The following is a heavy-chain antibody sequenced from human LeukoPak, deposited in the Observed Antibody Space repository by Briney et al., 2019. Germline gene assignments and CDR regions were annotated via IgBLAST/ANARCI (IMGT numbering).Heavy chain of an antibody. D-gene: IGHD3-3*01. V-gene: IGHV1-69*05. CDR1: GCTFSSYA. CDR3: ASRFPVAGAFDI. CDR2: IIPIFGTA. Sequence: SVKVSCKASGCTFSSYAISWVRQAPGKGLEWMGGIIPIFGTANYAQKFQGRVTITTDESTRTAYMELSSLRSEDTAVYYCASRFPVAGAFDIWGQGTMVTVSS. J-gene: IGHJ3*02.